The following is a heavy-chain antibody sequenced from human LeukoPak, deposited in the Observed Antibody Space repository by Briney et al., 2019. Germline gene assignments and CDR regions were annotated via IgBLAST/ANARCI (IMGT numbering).Heavy chain of an antibody. CDR1: GFTFDDYG. J-gene: IGHJ5*02. D-gene: IGHD2-2*02. V-gene: IGHV3-20*04. Sequence: GSLRLSCAASGFTFDDYGISWVRQAPGKGLEWVSGINWNGGSTGYADSVKGRFTISRDNAKNSLYLQMNSLRAEDKALYYCARGPHTVVVPAAIPLGTFDPWGQGTLVTVSS. CDR2: INWNGGST. CDR3: ARGPHTVVVPAAIPLGTFDP.